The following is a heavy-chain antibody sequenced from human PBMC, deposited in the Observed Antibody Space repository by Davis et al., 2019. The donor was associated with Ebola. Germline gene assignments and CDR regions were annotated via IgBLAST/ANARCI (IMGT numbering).Heavy chain of an antibody. J-gene: IGHJ4*02. CDR1: GFTVSSNY. CDR2: IYSGGST. CDR3: ARLVRRGYSYGYPDY. V-gene: IGHV3-53*01. D-gene: IGHD5-18*01. Sequence: GESLKISCAASGFTVSSNYMSWVRQAPGKGLEWVSVIYSGGSTYYADSVKGRFTISRDNSKNTLYLQMNSLRAEDTAVYYCARLVRRGYSYGYPDYWGQGTLVTVSS.